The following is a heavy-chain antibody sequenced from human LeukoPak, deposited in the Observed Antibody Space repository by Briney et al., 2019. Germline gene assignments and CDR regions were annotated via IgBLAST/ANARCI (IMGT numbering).Heavy chain of an antibody. V-gene: IGHV3-30*03. CDR2: ISYDGSNK. CDR1: GFTFSSYG. CDR3: ARDLKHGITGTREFDY. Sequence: PGGSLRLSCAASGFTFSSYGMHWVRQAPGKGLEWVAVISYDGSNKYYADSVEGRFTISRDNSKNTLYLQMNSLRAEDTAVYYCARDLKHGITGTREFDYWGQGTLVTVSS. J-gene: IGHJ4*02. D-gene: IGHD1-20*01.